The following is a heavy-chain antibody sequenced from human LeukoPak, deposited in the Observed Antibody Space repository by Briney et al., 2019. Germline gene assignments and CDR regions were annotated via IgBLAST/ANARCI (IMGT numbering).Heavy chain of an antibody. V-gene: IGHV3-30*18. CDR1: GFTFSSYG. Sequence: PGRSLRPSCAASGFTFSSYGMHWVRQAPGKGLEWVAVISYDGSNKYYADSVKGRFTISRDNSKNTLYLQMNSLRAEDTAVYYCANLPPYYYDSSGYYDPSAFDIWGQGTMATVSS. CDR3: ANLPPYYYDSSGYYDPSAFDI. J-gene: IGHJ3*02. D-gene: IGHD3-22*01. CDR2: ISYDGSNK.